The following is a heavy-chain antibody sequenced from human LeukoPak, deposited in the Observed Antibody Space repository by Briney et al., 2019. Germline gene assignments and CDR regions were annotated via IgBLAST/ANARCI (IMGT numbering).Heavy chain of an antibody. CDR1: GGSFRGHG. D-gene: IGHD2-15*01. CDR2: IIPVFHTT. CDR3: ARARSPVLNDAYDI. J-gene: IGHJ3*02. V-gene: IGHV1-69*05. Sequence: SVKVSCEASGGSFRGHGISWVRQAPGQGPQWMGGIIPVFHTTNYAQEFQGRVTLIIDESTSMAYMELSSLRSDDTAVYFCARARSPVLNDAYDIWGQGTMVTVSS.